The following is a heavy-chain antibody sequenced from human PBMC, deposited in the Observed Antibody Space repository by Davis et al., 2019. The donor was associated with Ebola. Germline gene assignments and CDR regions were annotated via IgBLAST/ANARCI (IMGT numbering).Heavy chain of an antibody. CDR1: GISFVNYA. J-gene: IGHJ4*02. CDR3: ARGSGGSPSSEPFDY. Sequence: GESLKISCAASGISFVNYAMSWVRQAPGKGLEWVSGVSGSGGSTVYADSVKGRFTISRDNSKNTLYLQMNSLRVEDTAVYYCARGSGGSPSSEPFDYWGQGTLVTVSS. V-gene: IGHV3-23*01. CDR2: VSGSGGST. D-gene: IGHD2-15*01.